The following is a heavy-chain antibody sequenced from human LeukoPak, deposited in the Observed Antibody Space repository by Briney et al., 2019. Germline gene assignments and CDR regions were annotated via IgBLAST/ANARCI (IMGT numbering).Heavy chain of an antibody. CDR1: GGSFSGYY. J-gene: IGHJ4*02. D-gene: IGHD6-19*01. Sequence: SETLSLTCAVYGGSFSGYYWSWIRQPPGKGLEWIGEINHSGSTNYNPSLKSRVTISVDTSKNQFSLKLSSVTAADTAVYYCARGTGIAMAGPRAGYDYWGQGTLVTVSS. CDR2: INHSGST. V-gene: IGHV4-34*01. CDR3: ARGTGIAMAGPRAGYDY.